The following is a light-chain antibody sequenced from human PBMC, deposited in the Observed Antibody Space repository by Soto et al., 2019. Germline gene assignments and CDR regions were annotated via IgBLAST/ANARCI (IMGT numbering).Light chain of an antibody. Sequence: IVMTQTPLSLSVTPGQPASISCKSSQSLLQSDGNTYLYWYLQKPGQPPQLLIYAVSNRFSGVPDRLRCSGSVKDLTLNISRVEAEDVGVYYCMQSIQLQRTVGQGTKVDIK. CDR2: AVS. J-gene: IGKJ1*01. CDR1: QSLLQSDGNTY. CDR3: MQSIQLQRT. V-gene: IGKV2D-29*01.